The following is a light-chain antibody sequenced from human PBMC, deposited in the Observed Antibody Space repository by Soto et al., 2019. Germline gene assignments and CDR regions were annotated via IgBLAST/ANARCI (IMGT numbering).Light chain of an antibody. CDR2: DVS. V-gene: IGLV2-14*01. CDR1: SSDVGSYNY. CDR3: RSNTSSTTRCF. J-gene: IGLJ1*01. Sequence: ALTQPASVTGSPGQSIPIPCTGTSSDVGSYNYVSWYQQHPGKAPKLMIYDVSNRPSGVSNRFSGSKSGNTASLTISGLQSEDEADYYRRSNTSSTTRCFFGPGTKVT.